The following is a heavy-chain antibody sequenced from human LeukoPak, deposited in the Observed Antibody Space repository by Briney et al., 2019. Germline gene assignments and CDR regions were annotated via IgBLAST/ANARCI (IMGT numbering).Heavy chain of an antibody. J-gene: IGHJ6*02. CDR2: IYTSGTT. CDR1: GGSISSYY. Sequence: SETLSLTCTVSGGSISSYYWSWIRQPAGRGLEWIGRIYTSGTTNYNPSLKSRVTMSVDTSKNQFSLKLSSVTAADTAVYYCAGVPGIYYYYGMDVWGQGTTVTVSS. D-gene: IGHD3-10*01. V-gene: IGHV4-4*07. CDR3: AGVPGIYYYYGMDV.